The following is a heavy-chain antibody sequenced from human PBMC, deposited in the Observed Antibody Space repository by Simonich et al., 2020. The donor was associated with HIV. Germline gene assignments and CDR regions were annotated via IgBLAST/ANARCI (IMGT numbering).Heavy chain of an antibody. CDR3: AREGSSGWAN. Sequence: QVQQVQSGSELKMPGASVKESCKASGHTFTNYTMNWVRQAPGQGLEWMGCINTNTWNPTYAQGFTGRFVSSLDTAVSTSYRQISSLKAEDTAVYYCAREGSSGWANWGQGTLVTVSS. D-gene: IGHD6-19*01. J-gene: IGHJ4*02. CDR1: GHTFTNYT. CDR2: INTNTWNP. V-gene: IGHV7-4-1*02.